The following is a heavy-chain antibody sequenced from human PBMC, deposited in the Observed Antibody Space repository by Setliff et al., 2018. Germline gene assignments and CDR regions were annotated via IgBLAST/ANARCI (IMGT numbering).Heavy chain of an antibody. D-gene: IGHD1-1*01. Sequence: SETLSLTCSVSGVSISGYYWSWIRQPPGKGLEWIGESNHSGSTSYNPSLKSRLTMSVDTSKNQFSLKLTSVTAADTALYYCRQAVVGRDVFDIWGQGTVVTVSS. V-gene: IGHV4-34*01. J-gene: IGHJ3*02. CDR3: RQAVVGRDVFDI. CDR1: GVSISGYY. CDR2: SNHSGST.